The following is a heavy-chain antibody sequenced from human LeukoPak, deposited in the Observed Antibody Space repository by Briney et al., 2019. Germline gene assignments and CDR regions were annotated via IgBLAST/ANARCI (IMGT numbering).Heavy chain of an antibody. J-gene: IGHJ4*02. CDR2: IYYTGST. CDR3: ARFSQYYDSPTHYLDY. Sequence: PSETLSLTCTVSGGSLSSFYWTWIRQPPGKGLEWIGYIYYTGSTNYNPSLKTRLTISVDTSKNQFSLRLNSVTAADTAVYYCARFSQYYDSPTHYLDYWGQGILVTVSS. D-gene: IGHD2/OR15-2a*01. V-gene: IGHV4-59*08. CDR1: GGSLSSFY.